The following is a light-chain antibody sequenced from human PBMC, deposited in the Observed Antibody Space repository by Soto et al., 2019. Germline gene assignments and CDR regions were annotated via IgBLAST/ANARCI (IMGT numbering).Light chain of an antibody. CDR2: GAS. CDR1: QSVSSN. V-gene: IGKV3-15*01. J-gene: IGKJ2*03. CDR3: QHRS. Sequence: EIVMTQSPATLSVSPGERATLSCRASQSVSSNLAWYQQKPGQAPRLLIYGASTRATGIPARFSGSGSGTEFTLTISSLQSEDFAVYYCQHRSFGQGTKLVIK.